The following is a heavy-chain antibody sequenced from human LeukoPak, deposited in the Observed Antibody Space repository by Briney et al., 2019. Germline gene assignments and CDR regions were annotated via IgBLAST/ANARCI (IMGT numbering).Heavy chain of an antibody. D-gene: IGHD2-8*01. CDR1: GGSFSGYY. V-gene: IGHV4-34*01. CDR2: INHSGGT. CDR3: ARGFRQGVTSDAFDI. J-gene: IGHJ3*02. Sequence: SETLSLTCAVYGGSFSGYYWSWIRQPPGKGLEWIGEINHSGGTNYNPSLKSRVTISVDTSKNQFSLKLSSVTAADTAVYYCARGFRQGVTSDAFDIWGQGTMVTVSS.